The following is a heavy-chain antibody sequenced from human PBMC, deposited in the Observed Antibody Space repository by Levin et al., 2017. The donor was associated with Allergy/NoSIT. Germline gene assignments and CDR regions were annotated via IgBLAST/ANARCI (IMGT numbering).Heavy chain of an antibody. V-gene: IGHV3-21*01. CDR3: AREKAVAGRHSYYRDV. CDR1: GFTFSSYS. CDR2: ISSSSSYI. Sequence: GESLKISCAASGFTFSSYSMNWVRQAPGKGLEWVSSISSSSSYIYYADSVKGRFTISRDNAKNSLYLQMNSLRAEDTAVYYCAREKAVAGRHSYYRDVWGKGTTVTVSS. J-gene: IGHJ6*03. D-gene: IGHD6-19*01.